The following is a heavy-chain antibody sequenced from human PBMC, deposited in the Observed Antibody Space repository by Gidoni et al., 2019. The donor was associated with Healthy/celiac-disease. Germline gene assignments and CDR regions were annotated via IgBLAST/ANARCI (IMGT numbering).Heavy chain of an antibody. Sequence: EVQLLESGGGLVQPGGSLRLSCAASGFTFSSYAMIWVRQAPGKGLECASAISGSGGSTYYADAGKGRFTISRDNSKNTLYLQMNSLRAEDTAVYYCAKVDSRGAFDIWGQGTMVTVSS. CDR1: GFTFSSYA. J-gene: IGHJ3*02. CDR2: ISGSGGST. V-gene: IGHV3-23*01. CDR3: AKVDSRGAFDI.